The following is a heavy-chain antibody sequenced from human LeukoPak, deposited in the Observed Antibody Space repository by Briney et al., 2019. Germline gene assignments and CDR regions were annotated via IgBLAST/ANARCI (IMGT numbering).Heavy chain of an antibody. CDR1: GGSISTNNW. Sequence: ASETLSLTCAVSGGSISTNNWWSWVRQPPGKGLEWIGSIHYSGSTYYNPSLKSRVTISVDTSKNQFSLRLSSVTAADTAVYYCARAPRWLQLKATSGLDYWGQGTLVTVSS. D-gene: IGHD5-24*01. J-gene: IGHJ4*02. CDR3: ARAPRWLQLKATSGLDY. V-gene: IGHV4-4*02. CDR2: IHYSGST.